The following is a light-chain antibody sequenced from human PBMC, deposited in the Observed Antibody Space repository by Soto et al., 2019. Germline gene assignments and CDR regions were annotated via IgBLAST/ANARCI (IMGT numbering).Light chain of an antibody. CDR1: SSDVGDFNH. Sequence: QSALTQPPSASGSPGQSVTISCTGSSSDVGDFNHVSWYQQQPGKAPQLMIYEVTKRPSGVPDRFSGSKSGDTASLTVSGLQAEDEADYYCSSHTGSSNFYVFGSGTK. J-gene: IGLJ1*01. V-gene: IGLV2-8*01. CDR3: SSHTGSSNFYV. CDR2: EVT.